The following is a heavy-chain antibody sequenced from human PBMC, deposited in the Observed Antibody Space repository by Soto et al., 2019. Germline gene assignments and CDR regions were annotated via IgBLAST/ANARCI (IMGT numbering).Heavy chain of an antibody. CDR3: ARGGAMVPDFDY. CDR1: GGTFSSYA. J-gene: IGHJ4*02. V-gene: IGHV1-69*13. CDR2: IIPIFGTA. Sequence: ASVKVSCKASGGTFSSYAISWVRQAPGQGLEWMGGIIPIFGTANYAQKFQGRVTITADESTSTAYMELSSLRSEDTAVYYCARGGAMVPDFDYWGQGTLVTVSS. D-gene: IGHD5-18*01.